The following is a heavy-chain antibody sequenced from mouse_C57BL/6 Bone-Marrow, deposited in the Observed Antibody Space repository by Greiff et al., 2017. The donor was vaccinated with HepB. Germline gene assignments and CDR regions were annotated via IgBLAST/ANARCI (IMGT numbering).Heavy chain of an antibody. CDR3: AKVALLYYFDY. J-gene: IGHJ2*01. V-gene: IGHV2-5*01. CDR2: ILRGGST. CDR1: GFSLTSYG. D-gene: IGHD2-3*01. Sequence: QVQLQQSGPGLVQPSQSLSITCTVSGFSLTSYGVHWVRQSPGTGLEWLGVILRGGSTDYNAAFMFRLSITKNTSKSQVFFKMNSLQADDTAIYYCAKVALLYYFDYWGQGTTLTVCS.